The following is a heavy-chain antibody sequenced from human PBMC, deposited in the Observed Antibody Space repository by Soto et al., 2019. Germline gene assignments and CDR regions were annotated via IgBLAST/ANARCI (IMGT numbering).Heavy chain of an antibody. CDR1: GFTFDNYA. Sequence: SGGSLRLSCAASGFTFDNYAMHWVRQAPGKGLEWVSGISWNSNTIDYAYSVKGRFTISRDNAKNSLYLQMNSLMAEDTAFYYCAKDTGPNWGQGTLVTVSS. V-gene: IGHV3-9*01. CDR3: AKDTGPN. J-gene: IGHJ4*02. CDR2: ISWNSNTI.